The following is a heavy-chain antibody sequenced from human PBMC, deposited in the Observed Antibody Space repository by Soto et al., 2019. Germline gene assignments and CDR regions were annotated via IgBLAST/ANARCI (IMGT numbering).Heavy chain of an antibody. CDR3: ARVPDY. J-gene: IGHJ4*02. D-gene: IGHD2-2*01. CDR2: MYHSGST. CDR1: GGSISSGGYS. Sequence: QLQLQESGSGLVKPSQTLSLTCAVSGGSISSGGYSWRWIRQPPGKGLEWIGYMYHSGSTYYNPSPMSRVTISIDRSTNQFSLKLSSVTAADTAVYYCARVPDYWGEGILVTVSS. V-gene: IGHV4-30-2*01.